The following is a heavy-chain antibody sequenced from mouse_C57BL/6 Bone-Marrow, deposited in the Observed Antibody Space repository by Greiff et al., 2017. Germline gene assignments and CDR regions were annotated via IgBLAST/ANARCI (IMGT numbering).Heavy chain of an antibody. Sequence: QVQLQQPGAELVKPGASVKLSCKASGYTFTSYWMHWVKQRPGRGLEWIGRIDPNSGGTKYNEKFKSKATLTVDKPSSTAYMQLSRLTSEDSAVYYCARWGPASNYGGFAHWGQGTLVTVSA. V-gene: IGHV1-72*01. J-gene: IGHJ3*01. CDR1: GYTFTSYW. CDR2: IDPNSGGT. CDR3: ARWGPASNYGGFAH. D-gene: IGHD2-5*01.